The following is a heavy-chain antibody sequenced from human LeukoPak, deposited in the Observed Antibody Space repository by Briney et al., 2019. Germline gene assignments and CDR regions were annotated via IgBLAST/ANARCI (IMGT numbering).Heavy chain of an antibody. Sequence: GESLQISCKGPGYSFTSYWIGWVRPLPGKGLEWMGIIYPGDSDTKYSPSFQGQVTISADKSISTAYLQWSSLKAPDTAMYYCARRSSSWDRYDNWGQGTLVTVSS. D-gene: IGHD6-13*01. CDR3: ARRSSSWDRYDN. CDR2: IYPGDSDT. V-gene: IGHV5-51*01. CDR1: GYSFTSYW. J-gene: IGHJ4*02.